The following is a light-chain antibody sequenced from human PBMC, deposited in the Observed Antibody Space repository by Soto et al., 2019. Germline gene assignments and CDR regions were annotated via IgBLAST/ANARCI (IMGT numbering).Light chain of an antibody. CDR2: GAS. CDR3: QQYGSSPLT. V-gene: IGKV3-20*01. CDR1: QSVSSNS. J-gene: IGKJ4*01. Sequence: EIVLTQSPGTLSLSPGEGDTLSCRASQSVSSNSLAWYKQKPGQAPRLLIYGASTRATGIPDRFSGSGSGTDFTLTINRLEPEDFAVYYCQQYGSSPLTFGGGTKVEIK.